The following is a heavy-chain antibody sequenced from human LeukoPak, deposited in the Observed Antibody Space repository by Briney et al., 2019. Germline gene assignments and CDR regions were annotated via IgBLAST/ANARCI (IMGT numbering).Heavy chain of an antibody. CDR2: IRYDGSNK. Sequence: PGGSLRLSCAASGFTFSSSGMHWVRQAPGKGLEWVAFIRYDGSNKYYADSVKGRFTISRDNSKNTLYLQMNSLRAEDTAVYYCAKVGDSGYDSHFDYWGQGTLVTVSS. V-gene: IGHV3-30*02. CDR3: AKVGDSGYDSHFDY. D-gene: IGHD5-12*01. CDR1: GFTFSSSG. J-gene: IGHJ4*02.